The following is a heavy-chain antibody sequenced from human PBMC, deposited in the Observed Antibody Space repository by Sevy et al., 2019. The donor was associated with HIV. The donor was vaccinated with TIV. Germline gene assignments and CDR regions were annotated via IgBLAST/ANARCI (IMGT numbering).Heavy chain of an antibody. CDR1: GFTFSTYA. J-gene: IGHJ4*02. D-gene: IGHD2-21*02. CDR3: VKEETAPYFDC. CDR2: LNGDRT. Sequence: GGSLRLSCAASGFTFSTYAVSWVRQAPGKGLEWVAALNGDRTYYAGSVKGRFTISRDNPKNTVYLQVNSLRVEDTVLYYCVKEETAPYFDCWGQGTLVTVSS. V-gene: IGHV3-23*01.